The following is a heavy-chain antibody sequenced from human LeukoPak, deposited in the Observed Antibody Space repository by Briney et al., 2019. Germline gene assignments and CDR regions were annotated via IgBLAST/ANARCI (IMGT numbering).Heavy chain of an antibody. CDR3: TRRLITMVRGVISLNNWFDP. V-gene: IGHV4-34*01. Sequence: SETLSLTCAVYGGSFSGYYWSWIRQPPGKGLEWIGEINHSGSTNYNPSLKSRVTISVDTSKNQFSLKLSSVTAADTAVYSCTRRLITMVRGVISLNNWFDPWGQGTLVTVSS. J-gene: IGHJ5*02. CDR2: INHSGST. D-gene: IGHD3-10*01. CDR1: GGSFSGYY.